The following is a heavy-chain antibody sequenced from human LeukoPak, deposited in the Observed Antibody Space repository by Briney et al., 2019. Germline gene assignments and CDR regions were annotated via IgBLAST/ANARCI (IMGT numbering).Heavy chain of an antibody. J-gene: IGHJ4*02. CDR3: ARDPGRDGSSWYVLDN. V-gene: IGHV3-21*01. CDR1: GFTFSSYN. CDR2: ISSGSTYI. Sequence: GGSLRLSCAASGFTFSSYNMNWGRQAPGKGLEWVSSISSGSTYIYYAESMKGRFTISRDNAKNSLYLQMNSLRAEDTAVYYCARDPGRDGSSWYVLDNWGQGTLVTVSA. D-gene: IGHD6-13*01.